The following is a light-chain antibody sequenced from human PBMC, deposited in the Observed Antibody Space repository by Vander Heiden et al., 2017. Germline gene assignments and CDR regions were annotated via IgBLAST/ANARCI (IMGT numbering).Light chain of an antibody. CDR1: QGISSY. CDR2: AAS. V-gene: IGKV1-9*01. J-gene: IGKJ4*01. CDR3: QQLNSYPIT. Sequence: DIQLTQSPSFLSASVGDRVTITCRASQGISSYLAWYQQKPGKAPKLLIYAASTLQSGVPSRFSGSGSGTEFTLTISSLQPEDFATYYCQQLNSYPITFGGGTTEEIK.